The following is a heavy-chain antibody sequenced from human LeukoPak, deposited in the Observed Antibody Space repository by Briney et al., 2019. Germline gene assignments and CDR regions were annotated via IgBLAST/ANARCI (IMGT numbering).Heavy chain of an antibody. J-gene: IGHJ4*02. CDR2: ISSSSSYI. CDR1: GFTFSSYG. CDR3: ARVPAVRWELLDLDY. D-gene: IGHD1-26*01. V-gene: IGHV3-21*01. Sequence: GGSLRLSCAASGFTFSSYGMNWVRQAPGRGLEWVSSISSSSSYIYYADSVKGRFTISRDNAKNSLYLQMNSLRAEDTAVYYCARVPAVRWELLDLDYWGQGTLVTVSS.